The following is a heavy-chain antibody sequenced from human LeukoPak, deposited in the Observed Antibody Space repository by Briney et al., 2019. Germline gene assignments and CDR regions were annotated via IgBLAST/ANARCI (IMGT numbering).Heavy chain of an antibody. CDR2: LYSDGRT. Sequence: GGSLRLSCAASGFTFNTYSMNWVRQAPGKGLEWVSVLYSDGRTYYADSVKGRFTISSDTSKNTLYLQVNSLRAEDTAVYYCARGGGYYSIDYWGQGTLVTVSS. V-gene: IGHV3-53*01. J-gene: IGHJ4*02. CDR3: ARGGGYYSIDY. CDR1: GFTFNTYS. D-gene: IGHD2-15*01.